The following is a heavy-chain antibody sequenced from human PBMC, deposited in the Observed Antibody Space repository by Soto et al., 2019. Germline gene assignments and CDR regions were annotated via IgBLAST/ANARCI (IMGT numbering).Heavy chain of an antibody. D-gene: IGHD3-22*01. CDR1: GFTFSSYA. Sequence: GGSLRLSCAASGFTFSSYAMSWVRQAPGKGLEWVSAISGSGGSTYYGESVKGRFTISRDNSKNTLYLQMNSLRAEDTAVYYCARDCESDSSGYYPNYWGQGTLVTVSS. CDR2: ISGSGGST. J-gene: IGHJ4*02. CDR3: ARDCESDSSGYYPNY. V-gene: IGHV3-23*01.